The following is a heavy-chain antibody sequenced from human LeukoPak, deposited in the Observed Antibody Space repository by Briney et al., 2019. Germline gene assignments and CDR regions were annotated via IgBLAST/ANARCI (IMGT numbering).Heavy chain of an antibody. CDR2: IYHSGST. CDR3: ARGVVGATLDY. D-gene: IGHD1-26*01. Sequence: PSETLSLTCTVSGGSISSGGYYWSWIRQPPGKGLEWIWYIYHSGSTYYNPSLKSRVTISVDTSKNQFSLKLSSVTAADTAVYYCARGVVGATLDYWGQGTLVTVSS. J-gene: IGHJ4*02. CDR1: GGSISSGGYY. V-gene: IGHV4-30-2*01.